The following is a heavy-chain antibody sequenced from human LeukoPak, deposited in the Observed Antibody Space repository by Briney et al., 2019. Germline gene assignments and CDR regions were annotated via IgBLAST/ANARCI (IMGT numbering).Heavy chain of an antibody. J-gene: IGHJ4*02. CDR2: IWYDGSNK. V-gene: IGHV3-33*01. D-gene: IGHD5-24*01. CDR3: ARGPGRSRDGYNFEL. CDR1: GFTFSSYG. Sequence: GGSLRLSCAASGFTFSSYGMHWVRQAPGKGLEGVAVIWYDGSNKYYADSVKGRFTISRDNSKNTLYLHMNSLRAEETAVNYCARGPGRSRDGYNFELWGQETLVSVSS.